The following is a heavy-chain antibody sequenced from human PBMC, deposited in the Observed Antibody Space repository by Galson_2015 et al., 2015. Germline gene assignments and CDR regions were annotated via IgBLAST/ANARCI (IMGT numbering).Heavy chain of an antibody. J-gene: IGHJ4*02. V-gene: IGHV5-51*01. D-gene: IGHD2-21*02. CDR3: ARAACGGDCYSDY. CDR2: IYPGDSDT. Sequence: QSRAQVTKPGESLTISFTASGCSFNPYWHGWVRQMPGKCLEWMGLIYPGDSDTRYSPSFQGQVTMSADESISSASLQWDSLKASDTGMYYCARAACGGDCYSDYWGQGTLVTVSS. CDR1: GCSFNPYW.